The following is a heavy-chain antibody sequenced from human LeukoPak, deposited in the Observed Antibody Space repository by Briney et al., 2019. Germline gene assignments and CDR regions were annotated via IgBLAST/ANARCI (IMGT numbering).Heavy chain of an antibody. J-gene: IGHJ4*02. V-gene: IGHV1-69*06. CDR1: GGTFSSYA. CDR2: IIPIFGTA. D-gene: IGHD5-24*01. Sequence: GASVKVSCKASGGTFSSYAISWVRQAPGQGLEWMGGIIPIFGTANYAQKFQGRVTITADKSTSTAYMELSSLRSEDTAVYYCAGDRRDGYNLNDYWGQGTLVTVSS. CDR3: AGDRRDGYNLNDY.